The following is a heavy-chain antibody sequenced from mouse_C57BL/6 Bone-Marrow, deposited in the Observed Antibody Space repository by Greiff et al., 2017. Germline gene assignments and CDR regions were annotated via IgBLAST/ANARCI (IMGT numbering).Heavy chain of an antibody. CDR2: ISDGGSYT. J-gene: IGHJ2*01. D-gene: IGHD1-1*02. CDR1: GFTFSSYA. CDR3: ARDGVYIYNIDY. V-gene: IGHV5-4*01. Sequence: EVHLVESGGGLVKPGGSLKLSCAASGFTFSSYAMSWVRQTPEKRLEWVATISDGGSYTYYPDNVKGRFTISRDNAKNNLYLQISHLKSKNTAMYYCARDGVYIYNIDYWGQNTTLTDSS.